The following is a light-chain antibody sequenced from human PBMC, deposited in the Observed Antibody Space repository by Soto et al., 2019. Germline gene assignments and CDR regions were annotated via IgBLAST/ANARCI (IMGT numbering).Light chain of an antibody. CDR2: TAS. Sequence: IQLTQSPSSLSASVGDRVTITCRASQGISTYLAWYQQKPGRAPKLLIYTASTLQSGVPSRFSGRGSGTDFTLTISSLXPEDFATYYCQQLNSDPPITFGQGTRLETK. CDR3: QQLNSDPPIT. CDR1: QGISTY. V-gene: IGKV1-9*01. J-gene: IGKJ5*01.